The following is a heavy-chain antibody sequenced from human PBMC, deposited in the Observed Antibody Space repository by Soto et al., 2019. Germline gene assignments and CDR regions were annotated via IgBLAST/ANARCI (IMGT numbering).Heavy chain of an antibody. Sequence: QVQLVESGGGVVQPGRSLRLSCAASRFTFNNYAMHWVRQAPGKGLEWVAVISYDGSNKYYADSVKGRFTISRDNSKNTLYLQMNSLRAEDTAVYYCARDVADAAMAITYGMDGWGQGTTVTVSS. D-gene: IGHD2-2*01. J-gene: IGHJ6*02. CDR1: RFTFNNYA. CDR3: ARDVADAAMAITYGMDG. CDR2: ISYDGSNK. V-gene: IGHV3-30-3*01.